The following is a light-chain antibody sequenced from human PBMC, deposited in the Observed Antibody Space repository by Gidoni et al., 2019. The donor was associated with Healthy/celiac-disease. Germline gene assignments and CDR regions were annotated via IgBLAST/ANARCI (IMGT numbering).Light chain of an antibody. CDR3: LLSYSGAWV. J-gene: IGLJ3*02. V-gene: IGLV7-46*01. CDR2: DTR. CDR1: PGAVTSGHY. Sequence: QAVVTQEPALTVSPGGTVTLTCGSSPGAVTSGHYPYWFQQKPGQAPRTLIYDTRNKPSWTPSRFSGSLLGGKAALTLSGAQPEDEAEYYCLLSYSGAWVFGGGTKLTVL.